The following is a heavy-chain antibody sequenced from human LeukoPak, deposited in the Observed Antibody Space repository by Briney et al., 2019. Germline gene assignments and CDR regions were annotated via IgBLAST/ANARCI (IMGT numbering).Heavy chain of an antibody. J-gene: IGHJ4*02. D-gene: IGHD5-24*01. V-gene: IGHV3-23*01. CDR1: GFTFSSYA. Sequence: GGSLRLSCAASGFTFSSYAMSWVRQAPGKGLEWVSAISGSGGSIYYADSVKGRFTISRDNSKNTLYLQMNSLRAEDTAVYYCAKLRDGYNSGYFDYWGQGTLVTVSS. CDR3: AKLRDGYNSGYFDY. CDR2: ISGSGGSI.